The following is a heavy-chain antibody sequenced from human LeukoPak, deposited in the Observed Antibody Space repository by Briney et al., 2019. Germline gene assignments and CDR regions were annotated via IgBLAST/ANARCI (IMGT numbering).Heavy chain of an antibody. CDR3: AGRRLTIFGDYYYMDV. J-gene: IGHJ6*03. Sequence: SETLSLTCAVYGGSFSGYYWSWIRQPPGKGLEWIGEINHSGSTNYNPSLKSRVTISIDTPKSQFSLKLSSVTAADTAVYYCAGRRLTIFGDYYYMDVWDNGTTVTVSS. CDR2: INHSGST. V-gene: IGHV4-34*01. CDR1: GGSFSGYY. D-gene: IGHD3-3*01.